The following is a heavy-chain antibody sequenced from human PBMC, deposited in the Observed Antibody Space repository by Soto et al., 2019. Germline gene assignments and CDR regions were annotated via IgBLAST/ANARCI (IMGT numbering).Heavy chain of an antibody. Sequence: EVQLLESGGGFVPPGGSLRLSCAVSGFTFSSYAMSWVRQAPGKGLEWISYISGSGGRTYYADSVKGRFTISRDNSKNTVYLQINSLRVEDTAVYYCAKANSFSCSGTTCYAFYFDYWGQGTLVTVSS. V-gene: IGHV3-23*01. D-gene: IGHD2-2*01. J-gene: IGHJ4*02. CDR2: ISGSGGRT. CDR1: GFTFSSYA. CDR3: AKANSFSCSGTTCYAFYFDY.